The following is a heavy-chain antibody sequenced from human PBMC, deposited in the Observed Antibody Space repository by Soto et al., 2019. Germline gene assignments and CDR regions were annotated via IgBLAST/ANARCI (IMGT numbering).Heavy chain of an antibody. D-gene: IGHD6-13*01. V-gene: IGHV4-59*01. CDR1: GGSISSKY. Sequence: SETLSLTCTVSGGSISSKYWTWIRQPPGKGLEWIGYVYNSGSTNYNPSLKSRVTISEDTSKSQFPLKVNSMTAADTAVYYCARYRREAVAGYTLDNWGQGILVTVSS. CDR3: ARYRREAVAGYTLDN. J-gene: IGHJ4*02. CDR2: VYNSGST.